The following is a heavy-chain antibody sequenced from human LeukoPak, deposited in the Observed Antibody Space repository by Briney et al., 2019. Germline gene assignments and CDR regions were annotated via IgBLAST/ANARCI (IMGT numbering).Heavy chain of an antibody. J-gene: IGHJ4*02. V-gene: IGHV1-18*01. CDR3: ARDTRYYDFWSGYDPFDY. D-gene: IGHD3-3*01. CDR1: VYTFTSYG. Sequence: ASVKVSCKASVYTFTSYGISWVRQAPGQGLEWMGWISAYNGNTNYAQKLQGRVTMTTDTSTSTAYMELRSLRSDDTAVYYCARDTRYYDFWSGYDPFDYWGQGTLVTVSS. CDR2: ISAYNGNT.